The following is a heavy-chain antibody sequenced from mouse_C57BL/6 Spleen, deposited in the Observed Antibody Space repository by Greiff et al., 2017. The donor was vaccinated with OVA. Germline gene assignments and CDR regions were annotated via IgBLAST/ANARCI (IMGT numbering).Heavy chain of an antibody. CDR2: INYDGSST. Sequence: EVHLVESEGGLVQPGSSMKLSCTASGFTFSDYYMAWVRQVPEKGLEWVANINYDGSSTYYLDSLKSRFIISRDNAKNILYLQMSSLKSEDTATYYCARGGYGNPFAYWGQWTLVTVSA. CDR3: ARGGYGNPFAY. CDR1: GFTFSDYY. J-gene: IGHJ3*01. D-gene: IGHD1-1*01. V-gene: IGHV5-16*01.